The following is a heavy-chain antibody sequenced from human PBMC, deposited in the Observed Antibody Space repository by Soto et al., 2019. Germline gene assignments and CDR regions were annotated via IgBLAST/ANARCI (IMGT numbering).Heavy chain of an antibody. D-gene: IGHD5-18*01. V-gene: IGHV3-23*01. Sequence: EVQLLESGGGLVQPGGSLRLSCAASEFSFGGYAISWVRLAPGKGLEWVSGISGSGSTAFYADSVRGRFTISRDNSKNTRYLQMTSLRAEDTAVYYCAKGARGYSPAAMDVWGQGTTVTVSS. CDR3: AKGARGYSPAAMDV. CDR1: EFSFGGYA. J-gene: IGHJ6*02. CDR2: ISGSGSTA.